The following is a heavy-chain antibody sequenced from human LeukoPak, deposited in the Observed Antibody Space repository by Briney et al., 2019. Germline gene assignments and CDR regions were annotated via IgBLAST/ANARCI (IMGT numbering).Heavy chain of an antibody. D-gene: IGHD2-2*01. V-gene: IGHV3-30-3*01. CDR3: ARDNCSSTSCYHDY. Sequence: GRSLRLSCAASGFTFSSYAMHWVRQAPGKGLEWAAVISYDGSNKYYADSVKGRFTISRDNSKNTLYLQMNSLRAEDTAVYYCARDNCSSTSCYHDYWGQGTLVTVSS. J-gene: IGHJ4*02. CDR1: GFTFSSYA. CDR2: ISYDGSNK.